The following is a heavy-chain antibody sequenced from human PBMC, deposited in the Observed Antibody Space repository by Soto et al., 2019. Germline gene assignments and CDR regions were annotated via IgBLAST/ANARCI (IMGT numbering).Heavy chain of an antibody. CDR3: ATDLRYYSDSSGYYDLGY. J-gene: IGHJ4*02. D-gene: IGHD3-22*01. V-gene: IGHV1-24*01. Sequence: ASVKVSCKVSGYTLTELSMHWVRQAPGKGLEWMGGFDPEDGETIYAQKFHGRVTMTEDTSTDTAYMELSSLRSEDTAVYYCATDLRYYSDSSGYYDLGYWGQGTLVTVSS. CDR2: FDPEDGET. CDR1: GYTLTELS.